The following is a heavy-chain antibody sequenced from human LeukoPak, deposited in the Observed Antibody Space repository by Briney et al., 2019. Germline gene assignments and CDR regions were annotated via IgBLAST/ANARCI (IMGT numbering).Heavy chain of an antibody. D-gene: IGHD3-22*01. Sequence: SVKVSCKASGGTFSSYAISWVRQTPGQGLEWMGGIIPIFGTANYAQKFQGRVTITADESTSTAYMELSSLRSEDTAVYYCARASILYYDSSGYYPLHYYYYGMDVWGQGTTVTVSS. CDR2: IIPIFGTA. CDR3: ARASILYYDSSGYYPLHYYYYGMDV. V-gene: IGHV1-69*01. CDR1: GGTFSSYA. J-gene: IGHJ6*02.